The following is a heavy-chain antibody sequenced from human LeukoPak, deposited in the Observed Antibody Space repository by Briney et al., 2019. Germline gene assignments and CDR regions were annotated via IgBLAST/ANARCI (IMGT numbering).Heavy chain of an antibody. D-gene: IGHD5-24*01. Sequence: ASVKVSCKASGYTFTSYDINWVRQATGQGLEWMGWMNPNSGNTGYAQKFQGRVTMTRNTSISTAYMELSSLRYEATAVYYCARSDGYNLIPYSTPSRPPVDPWGQGTLVTVSS. V-gene: IGHV1-8*01. J-gene: IGHJ5*02. CDR2: MNPNSGNT. CDR3: ARSDGYNLIPYSTPSRPPVDP. CDR1: GYTFTSYD.